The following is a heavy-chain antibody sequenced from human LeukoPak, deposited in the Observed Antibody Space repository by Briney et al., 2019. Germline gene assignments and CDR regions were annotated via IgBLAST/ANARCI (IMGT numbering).Heavy chain of an antibody. CDR2: TYYRSKWYN. CDR1: GDSVSSNSAA. Sequence: SQTLSLTCAISGDSVSSNSAAWDWIRLSPSRGLEWLGRTYYRSKWYNDYAVSVKSRITINPDTSKNQFSLQLNSVTPEDTAVYYCAGTSTYFRYWGQGALVTVSS. CDR3: AGTSTYFRY. J-gene: IGHJ4*02. V-gene: IGHV6-1*01. D-gene: IGHD6-13*01.